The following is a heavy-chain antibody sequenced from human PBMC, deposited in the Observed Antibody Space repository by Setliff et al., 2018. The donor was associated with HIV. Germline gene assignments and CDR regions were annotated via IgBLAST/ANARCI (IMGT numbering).Heavy chain of an antibody. J-gene: IGHJ4*02. Sequence: GGSLRLSCAASGFTFSSYEMNWVRQAPGKGLEWLSYIYADSVKGRFTISRDNAKNSLYLQMYSLRVEDTAVYYCAKDPSSWELRATYFDYWGQGTLVTVSS. V-gene: IGHV3-48*03. CDR3: AKDPSSWELRATYFDY. CDR2: I. CDR1: GFTFSSYE. D-gene: IGHD1-7*01.